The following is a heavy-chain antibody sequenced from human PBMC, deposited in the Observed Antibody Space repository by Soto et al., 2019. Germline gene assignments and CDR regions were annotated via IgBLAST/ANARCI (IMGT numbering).Heavy chain of an antibody. D-gene: IGHD3-22*01. CDR3: AKGSGSSGFYEYFQS. V-gene: IGHV3-30*18. CDR1: GFTFSRYG. CDR2: ISYDGSNK. Sequence: QVQLVEAGGGVVQPGRSLRVSCADSGFTFSRYGIHCVRQDPGKGLEWVAVISYDGSNKFYADSVRGRFTVSRDNSKNTLYLQMSSLRAEDTAVYFCAKGSGSSGFYEYFQSWGQGTLVTVSS. J-gene: IGHJ1*01.